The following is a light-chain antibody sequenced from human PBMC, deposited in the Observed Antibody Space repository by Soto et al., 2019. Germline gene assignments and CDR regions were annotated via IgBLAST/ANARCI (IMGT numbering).Light chain of an antibody. CDR3: QQYAYSPLN. J-gene: IGKJ4*01. CDR1: QSVSSH. Sequence: EIVLTQSPGTLSLSPWERATLSCRASQSVSSHLAWYQQRPGQAPRLLIYGASSRATGIPDRFSGSGSGTDFTLTITRLEPEDSAMYYCQQYAYSPLNFGGGTKVDIK. CDR2: GAS. V-gene: IGKV3-20*01.